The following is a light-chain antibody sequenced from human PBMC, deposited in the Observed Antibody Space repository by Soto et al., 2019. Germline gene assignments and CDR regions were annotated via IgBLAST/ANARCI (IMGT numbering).Light chain of an antibody. J-gene: IGKJ4*01. CDR3: QQRSNWPLT. CDR1: QSVSSY. Sequence: EIVLTQSPGTLSLSPGERATLSCRASQSVSSYLAWYKQKPGQAPRLLIYDTSNRATGIPARFSGSGSGTDFTLTISSLEPEDFAVYYCQQRSNWPLTFGGGTKVEIK. V-gene: IGKV3-11*01. CDR2: DTS.